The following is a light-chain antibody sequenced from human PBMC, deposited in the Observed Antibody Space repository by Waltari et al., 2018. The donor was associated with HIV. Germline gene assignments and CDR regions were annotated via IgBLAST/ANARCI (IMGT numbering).Light chain of an antibody. V-gene: IGLV1-47*01. CDR3: ASRDDSLSVHVI. CDR1: SSNIGTNN. Sequence: QSVLSQPPSASGTPGQRVTISCSGSSSNIGTNNVYWYQQFAGTAPNLLIYRNDRRPSGVPDRFSGSTSGTSASLVISWLRSEDEADYYCASRDDSLSVHVIFGGGTKLTVL. CDR2: RND. J-gene: IGLJ2*01.